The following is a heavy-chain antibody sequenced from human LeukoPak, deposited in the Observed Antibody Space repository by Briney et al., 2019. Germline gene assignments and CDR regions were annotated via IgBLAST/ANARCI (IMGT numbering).Heavy chain of an antibody. Sequence: SESLSLTCAVSGGSISSNNWWTSVRQAPGKGLEWIGEIYHYGTTNYNPSLKGRVTISVDKSKNQFSLKFNSVTAADTAVYYCARGPSLGAHLDYWGQGNLGSVSS. CDR3: ARGPSLGAHLDY. V-gene: IGHV4-4*02. CDR1: GGSISSNNW. CDR2: IYHYGTT. J-gene: IGHJ4*02. D-gene: IGHD1-26*01.